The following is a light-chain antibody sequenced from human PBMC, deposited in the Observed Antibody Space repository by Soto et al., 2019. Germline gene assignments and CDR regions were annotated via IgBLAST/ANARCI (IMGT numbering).Light chain of an antibody. Sequence: SPGTLSLSPGERATLSCRAIQSVSSSYLAWYQQKPGQAPRLLIYGASSRATGIPDRFSGSGSGTDFTLTISRLEPEDFAVYYCQQYGSSRITFGQGTRLEIK. J-gene: IGKJ5*01. CDR1: QSVSSSY. CDR2: GAS. CDR3: QQYGSSRIT. V-gene: IGKV3-20*01.